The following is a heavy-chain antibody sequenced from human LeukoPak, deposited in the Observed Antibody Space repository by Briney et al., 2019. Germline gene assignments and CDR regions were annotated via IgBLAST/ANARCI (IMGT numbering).Heavy chain of an antibody. D-gene: IGHD1-14*01. J-gene: IGHJ4*02. CDR1: GFNFNNYG. Sequence: GGSLRLSCAASGFNFNNYGMHWVRQAPGKGLEWVTFIPSDGNNQYYADSVKGRFTISRDNSRNTLYLQMNGLRVEDTAVYYCAKKDRGDSWGQGTLVTVSS. CDR2: IPSDGNNQ. V-gene: IGHV3-30*02. CDR3: AKKDRGDS.